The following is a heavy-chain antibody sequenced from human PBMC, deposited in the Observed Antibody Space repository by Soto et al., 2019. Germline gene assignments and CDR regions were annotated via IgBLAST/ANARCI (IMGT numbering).Heavy chain of an antibody. Sequence: SETLSLTCSVSGGFIANYIWSWIRQPPGKGLEWIGYTSYSGGTYSNPSLKSRVSISADTSQNQFSLYLSSVTAADTAVYYCARVRQLVGYFYYYMDVWGKGTTVTVSS. D-gene: IGHD6-6*01. CDR3: ARVRQLVGYFYYYMDV. CDR1: GGFIANYI. J-gene: IGHJ6*03. V-gene: IGHV4-59*08. CDR2: TSYSGGT.